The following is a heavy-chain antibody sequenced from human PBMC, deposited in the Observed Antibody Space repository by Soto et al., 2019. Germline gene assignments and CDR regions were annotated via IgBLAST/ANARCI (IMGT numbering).Heavy chain of an antibody. CDR2: INASNGNT. J-gene: IGHJ6*02. CDR1: GYTFTSYA. Sequence: ASVKVSCKASGYTFTSYAMHWVRQAPGQRLEWMGWINASNGNTKYSQKFQGRVTITRDTSASTAYMELSSLRSEDTAVYYCARSNYDYVWGSYRLYGMDVWGQGTTVTVSS. D-gene: IGHD3-16*02. V-gene: IGHV1-3*01. CDR3: ARSNYDYVWGSYRLYGMDV.